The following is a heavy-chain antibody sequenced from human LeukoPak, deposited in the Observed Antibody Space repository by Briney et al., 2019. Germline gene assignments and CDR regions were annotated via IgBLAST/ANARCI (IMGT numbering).Heavy chain of an antibody. D-gene: IGHD1-26*01. V-gene: IGHV4-59*01. Sequence: SETLSLTCTVSGGSISSYYWSWIRQPPGKGLEWIGYIYYSGSTNYNPSLKSRVTISVDTSKNQFSLKLSSVTAADTAVYYCARSGSTAHDYWGQGTLVTVSS. CDR1: GGSISSYY. CDR2: IYYSGST. CDR3: ARSGSTAHDY. J-gene: IGHJ4*02.